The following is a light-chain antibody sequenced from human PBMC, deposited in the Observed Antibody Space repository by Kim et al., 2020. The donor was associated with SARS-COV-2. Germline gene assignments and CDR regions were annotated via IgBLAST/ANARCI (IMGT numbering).Light chain of an antibody. CDR3: QQYYSTPLT. J-gene: IGKJ4*01. CDR1: QGISSY. CDR2: YAS. V-gene: IGKV1D-43*01. Sequence: IRMTQSPFSLSASVGDRVTITCWASQGISSYLDWYQQKPAKAPKLFIYYASSLQRGVPSRFSGSGSGTDFTFTISSLQPEDFATYYCQQYYSTPLTFGGGTQVEIK.